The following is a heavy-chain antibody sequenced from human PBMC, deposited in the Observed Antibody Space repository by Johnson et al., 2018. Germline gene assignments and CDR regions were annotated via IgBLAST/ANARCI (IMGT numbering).Heavy chain of an antibody. V-gene: IGHV3-9*01. CDR2: ISWNGGSV. CDR1: GFTFDDYG. D-gene: IGHD3-22*01. Sequence: VQLQESGGGVVQPGRSLRLSCAASGFTFDDYGMHWVRQAPGKGLAWVSGISWNGGSVGYADSVKGRFTISRDNAKNSLYLQMNSLRAEDTALYYCARDIYYDSPGGYFHYWGQGTLVTVSS. CDR3: ARDIYYDSPGGYFHY. J-gene: IGHJ1*01.